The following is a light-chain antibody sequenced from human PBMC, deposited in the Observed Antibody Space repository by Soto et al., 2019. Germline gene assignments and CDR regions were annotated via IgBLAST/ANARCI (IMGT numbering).Light chain of an antibody. Sequence: DIQMTQSPSSLSASLGDRVTITCKASQDISNYLNWYQQKPGKAPKLLIYDASNLETGVPSRFSGSGSGTDFTFTISSQQPEDIATYYCQQYDNLPLTFGGGTKVEIK. CDR2: DAS. CDR3: QQYDNLPLT. CDR1: QDISNY. J-gene: IGKJ4*01. V-gene: IGKV1-33*01.